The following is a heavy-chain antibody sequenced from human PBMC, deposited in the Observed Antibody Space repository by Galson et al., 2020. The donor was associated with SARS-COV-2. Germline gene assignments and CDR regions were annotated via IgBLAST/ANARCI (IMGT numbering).Heavy chain of an antibody. CDR3: ARDFHSRDNYFDY. CDR2: ISYDGSNK. D-gene: IGHD3-22*01. V-gene: IGHV3-30*01. Sequence: GGSLRLSCAASGFTFSSYAMHWVRQAPGKGLEWVAVISYDGSNKYYADSVKGRFTISRDNSKSTLYLQMNSLRAEDTAVYYCARDFHSRDNYFDYWGQGTLVTVSS. J-gene: IGHJ4*02. CDR1: GFTFSSYA.